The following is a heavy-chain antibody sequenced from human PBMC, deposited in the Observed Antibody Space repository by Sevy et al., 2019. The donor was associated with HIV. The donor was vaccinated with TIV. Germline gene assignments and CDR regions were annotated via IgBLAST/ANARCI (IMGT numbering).Heavy chain of an antibody. D-gene: IGHD1-26*01. CDR3: ARDLPHLLPWELSRGSDY. J-gene: IGHJ4*02. CDR2: ISYDGINK. CDR1: GFSFSNYA. V-gene: IGHV3-30*04. Sequence: GGSLRLSCAASGFSFSNYAMHWVRQSPGKGLEWVAMISYDGINKDYADSVKGRFTLSRDNSKNTLFLQMNSLRAEDTALYYCARDLPHLLPWELSRGSDYWGLGTLVTVSS.